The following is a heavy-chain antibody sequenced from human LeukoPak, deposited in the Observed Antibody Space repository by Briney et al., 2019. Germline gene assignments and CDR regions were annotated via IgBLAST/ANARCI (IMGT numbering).Heavy chain of an antibody. V-gene: IGHV3-43D*03. CDR2: ISWDGGST. CDR1: GFTFDDYA. Sequence: PGGSLRLSCAASGFTFDDYAMHWVRQAPGKGLEWVSLISWDGGSTYYADSVKGRFTISRDNSKNSLYLQMHSLRAEDTALYYCAKEARSGYYDSSGYYGHFDYWGQGTLVTVSS. D-gene: IGHD3-22*01. CDR3: AKEARSGYYDSSGYYGHFDY. J-gene: IGHJ4*02.